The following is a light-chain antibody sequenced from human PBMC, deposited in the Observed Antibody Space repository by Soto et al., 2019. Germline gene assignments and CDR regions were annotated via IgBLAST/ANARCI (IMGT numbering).Light chain of an antibody. CDR3: QQANSYPLT. Sequence: DIQMTQSPSTISASVGDRVTLTCRASQGISSWLVWYQQRPGKAPKLLIYAASSLQSGVPSRFSGSGSGTEFTLTISSLQPEDFATYYCQQANSYPLTFGGGTKVDI. CDR1: QGISSW. CDR2: AAS. V-gene: IGKV1-12*01. J-gene: IGKJ4*01.